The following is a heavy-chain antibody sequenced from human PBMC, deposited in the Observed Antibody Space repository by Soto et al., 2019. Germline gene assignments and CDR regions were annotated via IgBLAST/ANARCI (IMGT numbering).Heavy chain of an antibody. D-gene: IGHD1-26*01. CDR2: IYHSGST. J-gene: IGHJ5*02. CDR3: ARVCGVGARPSGWFDP. Sequence: QVQLQESGPGLVKPSGTLSLTCAVSGGSISSSNWWSWVRQPPGKGLEWIGEIYHSGSTNYNPSLKSRVTIRVDKSKNQFSLKLSSVTAADTAVYYCARVCGVGARPSGWFDPWGQGTLVTVSS. CDR1: GGSISSSNW. V-gene: IGHV4-4*02.